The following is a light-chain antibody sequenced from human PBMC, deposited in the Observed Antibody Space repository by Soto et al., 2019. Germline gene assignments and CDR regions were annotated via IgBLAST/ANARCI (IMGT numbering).Light chain of an antibody. CDR1: NFNVKNNY. CDR3: QSYDSSLSGHVV. J-gene: IGLJ2*01. Sequence: QAVLTQPPSLSGTPGQRVTISCSGSNFNVKNNYVYWYQQFAGTAPKLLIYGNSNRPSGVPDRFSGSKSGTSASLAITGLQAEDEADYYCQSYDSSLSGHVVFGGGTKVTVL. CDR2: GNS. V-gene: IGLV1-40*01.